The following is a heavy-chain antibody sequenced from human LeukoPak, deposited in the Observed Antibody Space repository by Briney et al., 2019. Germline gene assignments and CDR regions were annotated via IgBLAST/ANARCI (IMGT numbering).Heavy chain of an antibody. D-gene: IGHD1-26*01. J-gene: IGHJ4*02. CDR2: IYHSGST. Sequence: SGTLSLTCAVSGGSISSSNWWSWVRQPPGKGLEWFGEIYHSGSTNYNPSLKSRVTISVDKSKNQFSLNLSSVTAADTAVYYCARAWYSGQNLYFDYWGQGTLVTVSS. CDR3: ARAWYSGQNLYFDY. CDR1: GGSISSSNW. V-gene: IGHV4-4*02.